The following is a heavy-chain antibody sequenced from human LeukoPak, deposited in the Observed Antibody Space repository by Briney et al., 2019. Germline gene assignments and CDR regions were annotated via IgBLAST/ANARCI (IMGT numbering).Heavy chain of an antibody. CDR1: GFTFSDYH. J-gene: IGHJ6*02. CDR2: ISSSGSTI. CDR3: ARAMGSSGWISADYYGMDV. V-gene: IGHV3-11*01. D-gene: IGHD6-19*01. Sequence: GGSLRLSCAASGFTFSDYHMSWIRQAPGKGLEWVSYISSSGSTIYYADSVKGRFTISRDNAKNSLYLQMNSLRAEDTAVYYCARAMGSSGWISADYYGMDVWGQGTTVTVSS.